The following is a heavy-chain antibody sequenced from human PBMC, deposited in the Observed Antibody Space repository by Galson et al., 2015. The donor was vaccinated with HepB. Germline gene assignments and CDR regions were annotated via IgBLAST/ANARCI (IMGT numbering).Heavy chain of an antibody. V-gene: IGHV3-23*01. CDR3: AKDPLPQSRGGGY. CDR2: ISGSGGST. CDR1: GFTFSSYA. J-gene: IGHJ4*02. D-gene: IGHD2-15*01. Sequence: SLRLSCAASGFTFSSYAMSWVRQAPGKGLEWVSAISGSGGSTYYADSVKGRFTISRDNSKNTLYLQMNSLRAEDTAVYYCAKDPLPQSRGGGYWGQGTLVTVSS.